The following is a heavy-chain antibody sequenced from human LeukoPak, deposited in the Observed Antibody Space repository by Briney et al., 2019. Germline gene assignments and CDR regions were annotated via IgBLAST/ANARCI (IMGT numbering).Heavy chain of an antibody. CDR1: GFTFSSYA. CDR2: ISGGGGSI. Sequence: PGGSLRLSCAASGFTFSSYAMSWVRQAPGKGLERVLAISGGGGSIYYADSVKGRFTISRDKSKNTLYLQMNSLRAEDTALYYCAKDFWSGYYSGYFDYWGQGTLVTVSS. V-gene: IGHV3-23*01. D-gene: IGHD3-3*01. J-gene: IGHJ4*02. CDR3: AKDFWSGYYSGYFDY.